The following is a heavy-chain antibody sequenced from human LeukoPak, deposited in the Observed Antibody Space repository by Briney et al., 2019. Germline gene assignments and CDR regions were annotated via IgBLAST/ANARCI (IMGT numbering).Heavy chain of an antibody. CDR1: GFTFSSYW. Sequence: GGSLRLSCAASGFTFSSYWMHWVRQAPGKGLVWVSRINEDGSTTNYADSVKGRFTISRDNAKNTLYLQMNSLRAEDTAVYYCAREEWSTDAFDIWGQGTMVTVSS. CDR2: INEDGSTT. CDR3: AREEWSTDAFDI. D-gene: IGHD3-3*01. V-gene: IGHV3-74*01. J-gene: IGHJ3*02.